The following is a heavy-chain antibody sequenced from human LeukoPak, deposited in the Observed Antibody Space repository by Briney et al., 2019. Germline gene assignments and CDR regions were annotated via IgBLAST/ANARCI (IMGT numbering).Heavy chain of an antibody. CDR1: GGSFSGYY. J-gene: IGHJ5*02. CDR3: ARGSNWFDP. V-gene: IGHV4-34*01. CDR2: INHSGST. Sequence: SETLSLTCAVYGGSFSGYYWSWIRQPPGKGLEWIGEINHSGSTNYNPSLKSRVTISVDTSKNQFSLKLSSVTAADTAVYYCARGSNWFDPWGQGTLVTVSS.